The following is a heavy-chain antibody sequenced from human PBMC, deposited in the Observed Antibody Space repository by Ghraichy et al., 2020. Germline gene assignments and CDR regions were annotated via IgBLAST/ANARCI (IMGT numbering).Heavy chain of an antibody. D-gene: IGHD6-13*01. V-gene: IGHV1-69*06. Sequence: SVKVSCKASGGTFSSYAISWVRQAPGQGLEWMGGIIPIFGTANYAQKFQGRVTITADKSTSTAYMELSSLRSEDTAVYYCASPVGAAAGIRTTAPNYYGMDVWGQGTTVTVSS. CDR3: ASPVGAAAGIRTTAPNYYGMDV. CDR2: IIPIFGTA. J-gene: IGHJ6*02. CDR1: GGTFSSYA.